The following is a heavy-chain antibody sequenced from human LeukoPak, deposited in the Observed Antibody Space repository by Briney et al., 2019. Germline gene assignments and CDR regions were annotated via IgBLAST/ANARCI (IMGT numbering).Heavy chain of an antibody. J-gene: IGHJ4*02. CDR1: GGSISSSNW. CDR3: ARGLVVAATTRTFDY. V-gene: IGHV4-4*02. D-gene: IGHD2-15*01. CDR2: IYHSGST. Sequence: SGTLSLTCAVSGGSISSSNWWSWVRQPPGKRLEWIGKIYHSGSTNYNPCLKGRVTIPVDQSKNQFSLKLSSVTAADTAVYYCARGLVVAATTRTFDYWGQGTLVTVSS.